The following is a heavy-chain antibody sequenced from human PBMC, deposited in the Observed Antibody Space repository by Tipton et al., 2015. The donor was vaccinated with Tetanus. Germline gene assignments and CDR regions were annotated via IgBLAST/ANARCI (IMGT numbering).Heavy chain of an antibody. CDR1: GFTFSSFG. CDR2: INSDGSST. D-gene: IGHD5-18*01. V-gene: IGHV3-74*01. J-gene: IGHJ4*02. CDR3: ARLSANSYGYPQFDY. Sequence: GSLRLSCAASGFTFSSFGMTWVRQAPGKGLVWVSRINSDGSSTSYADSVKGRFTISRDNAKNTLSLQMNSLRAEDTAVYYCARLSANSYGYPQFDYWGQGTLVTVSS.